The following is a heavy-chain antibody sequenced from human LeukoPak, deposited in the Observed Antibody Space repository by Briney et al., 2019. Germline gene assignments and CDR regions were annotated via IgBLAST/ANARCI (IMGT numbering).Heavy chain of an antibody. V-gene: IGHV3-72*01. J-gene: IGHJ3*02. CDR2: SGNRAARFRT. Sequence: PGGSLRLSCAASGFIFSDYYMDWVRQAPGEGLEWVARSGNRAARFRTVYAASVRGSFTISRDHSMDLLLLKMNRLKSEGAAVYYYVRGFNSFDISGEGTRGTLSP. CDR3: VRGFNSFDI. CDR1: GFIFSDYY.